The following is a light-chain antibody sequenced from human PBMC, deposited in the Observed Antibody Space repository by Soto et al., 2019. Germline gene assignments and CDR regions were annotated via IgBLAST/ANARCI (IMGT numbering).Light chain of an antibody. V-gene: IGKV1-39*01. CDR2: AAS. J-gene: IGKJ1*01. CDR1: QTISTW. CDR3: QQSYSTRWT. Sequence: DIQMTQSPSTLSASIGDRVTITCRASQTISTWMAWYQQKPGKAPKLLIYAASSLQSGVPSRFSGSGSGTDFTLTISSLQPEDFATYYCQQSYSTRWTFGQGTKVDIK.